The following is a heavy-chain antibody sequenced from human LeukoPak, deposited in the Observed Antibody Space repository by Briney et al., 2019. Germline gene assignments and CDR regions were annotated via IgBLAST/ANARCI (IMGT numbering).Heavy chain of an antibody. CDR3: ARDQGEHYDY. CDR2: IYYSGST. CDR1: GGSISSYY. D-gene: IGHD3-16*01. Sequence: SETLSLTCTVSGGSISSYYWSWLRQPPGKGLEWIGYIYYSGSTNYNPSLKSRVTISVDTSKNQFSLKLSSVTAADTAVYYCARDQGEHYDYWGQGTLVTVSS. V-gene: IGHV4-59*01. J-gene: IGHJ4*02.